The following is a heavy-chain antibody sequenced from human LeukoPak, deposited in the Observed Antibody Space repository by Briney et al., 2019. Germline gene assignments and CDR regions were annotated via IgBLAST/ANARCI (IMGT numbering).Heavy chain of an antibody. CDR1: GFTFSKYW. J-gene: IGHJ4*02. Sequence: GGSLRLSCAASGFTFSKYWMLWVRQAPGKGLESGSRINTDGTVTTYADSVKGRSTVSRDNADNTLFLQMNSVRDEDTAVYYCATKQWLAPPPDSWGQGTPVTVSS. V-gene: IGHV3-74*03. D-gene: IGHD6-19*01. CDR3: ATKQWLAPPPDS. CDR2: INTDGTVT.